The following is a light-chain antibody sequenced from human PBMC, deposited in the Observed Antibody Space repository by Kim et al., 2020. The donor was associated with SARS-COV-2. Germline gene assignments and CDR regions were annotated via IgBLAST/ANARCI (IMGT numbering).Light chain of an antibody. CDR2: RDN. J-gene: IGLJ3*02. CDR3: SAWDSSLSAWV. CDR1: TNNVGNRG. Sequence: QAGLTQPPSVSKDLRQTATLTCTGNTNNVGNRGAAWLQQFQGHPPKHLYYRDNNRPSVISQRFSASRSGTRASLTITGVQPEDEADYYCSAWDSSLSAWVFGGGTQLTVL. V-gene: IGLV10-54*04.